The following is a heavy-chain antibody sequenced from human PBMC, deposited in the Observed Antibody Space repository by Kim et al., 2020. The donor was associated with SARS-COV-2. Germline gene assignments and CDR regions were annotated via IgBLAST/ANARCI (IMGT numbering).Heavy chain of an antibody. V-gene: IGHV3-21*01. CDR2: ISSSSSYI. CDR1: GFTFSSYS. CDR3: AREYRGYEIRGMDV. D-gene: IGHD5-12*01. J-gene: IGHJ6*02. Sequence: GGSLRLSCAASGFTFSSYSMNWVRQAPGKGLEWVSSISSSSSYIYYADSVKGRFTISRDNAKNSLYLQMNSLRAEDTAVYYCAREYRGYEIRGMDVWGQGTTVTVSS.